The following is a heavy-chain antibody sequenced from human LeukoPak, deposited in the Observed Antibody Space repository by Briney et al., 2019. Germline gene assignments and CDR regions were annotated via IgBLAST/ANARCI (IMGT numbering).Heavy chain of an antibody. CDR2: IYYSGST. V-gene: IGHV4-61*01. CDR1: GGSVSSGSYY. J-gene: IGHJ4*02. Sequence: SETLSLTCTVSGGSVSSGSYYWSWIRQPPGKGLEWIGYIYYSGSTNYNPSLKSRVTISVDTSKNQFSLKLSSVTAADMAVYYCARGYYYDSSGYDYWGQGTLVTVSS. D-gene: IGHD3-22*01. CDR3: ARGYYYDSSGYDY.